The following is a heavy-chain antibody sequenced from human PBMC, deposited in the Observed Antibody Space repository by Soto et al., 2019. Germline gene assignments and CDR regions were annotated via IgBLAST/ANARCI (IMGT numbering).Heavy chain of an antibody. V-gene: IGHV3-33*01. J-gene: IGHJ4*02. CDR1: GFTFSSYG. D-gene: IGHD6-13*01. CDR2: IWYDGSNK. CDR3: ARDAPYLHSSSWYYFDY. Sequence: PGGSLRLSCAASGFTFSSYGMHWVRQAPGKGLEWVAVIWYDGSNKYYADSVKGRFTISRDNSKNTLYLQMNSLRAEDTAVYYCARDAPYLHSSSWYYFDYWGQGTLV.